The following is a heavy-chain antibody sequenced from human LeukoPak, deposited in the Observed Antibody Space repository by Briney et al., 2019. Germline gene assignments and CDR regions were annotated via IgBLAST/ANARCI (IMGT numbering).Heavy chain of an antibody. CDR2: VYSSGRI. CDR3: ARAIDSRGYQHKGFDP. CDR1: GGSISSGNYY. V-gene: IGHV4-61*02. J-gene: IGHJ6*04. Sequence: SETLSLTCTVSGGSISSGNYYWSWIRQPAGKGLEWIGRVYSSGRINYNPSLKSGVTISVDTSKDQFSLKLSSVTAADTAVYYCARAIDSRGYQHKGFDPWGKGTTVTISS. D-gene: IGHD3-22*01.